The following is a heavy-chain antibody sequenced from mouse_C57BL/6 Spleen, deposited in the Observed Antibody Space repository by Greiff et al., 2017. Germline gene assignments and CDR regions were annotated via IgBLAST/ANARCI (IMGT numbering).Heavy chain of an antibody. Sequence: EVQLQQSVAELVRPGASVKLSCTASGFNIKNTYMPWVKQRPEQGLEWIGRIDPANGNTKYAPKFQGKATITADTSSNTAYLQLSSLTSEDTAIYYCARGTAQATLFAYWGQGTLVTVSA. J-gene: IGHJ3*01. D-gene: IGHD3-2*02. CDR1: GFNIKNTY. V-gene: IGHV14-3*01. CDR2: IDPANGNT. CDR3: ARGTAQATLFAY.